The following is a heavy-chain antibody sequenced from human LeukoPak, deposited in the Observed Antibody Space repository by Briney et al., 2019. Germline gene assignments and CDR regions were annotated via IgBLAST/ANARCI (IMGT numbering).Heavy chain of an antibody. Sequence: GGSLRLSCAASEFTFDDYGMSWVRQAPGKGLEWVSGINWNGGSTGYADSVKGRFTISRDNAKNSLYLQMNSLRAEDTALYYCARTAAAGINSLFDYYYYMDVWGKGTTVTVSS. CDR1: EFTFDDYG. V-gene: IGHV3-20*04. CDR3: ARTAAAGINSLFDYYYYMDV. CDR2: INWNGGST. J-gene: IGHJ6*03. D-gene: IGHD6-13*01.